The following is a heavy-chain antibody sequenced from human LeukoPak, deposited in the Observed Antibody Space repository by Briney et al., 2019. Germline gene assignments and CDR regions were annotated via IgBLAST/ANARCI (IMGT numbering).Heavy chain of an antibody. CDR1: GFTFSSYA. CDR2: ISGSGGST. J-gene: IGHJ4*02. Sequence: GGSLRLSCAASGFTFSSYAMSWVRQAPGKGLEWVSAISGSGGSTYYADSVKGRFTISRDNSKNKLYMQMNRLRAEDTAVYYCAKDLQVVGGVITCFDYWGQGTLVTVSS. CDR3: AKDLQVVGGVITCFDY. D-gene: IGHD3-10*01. V-gene: IGHV3-23*01.